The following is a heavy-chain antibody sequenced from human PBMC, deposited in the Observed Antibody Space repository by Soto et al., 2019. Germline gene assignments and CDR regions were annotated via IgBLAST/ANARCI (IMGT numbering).Heavy chain of an antibody. J-gene: IGHJ5*02. CDR1: GGSISSGGYY. Sequence: SETLSLTCTVSGGSISSGGYYWSWIRQHPGKGLEWIGYIYYSGSTYYNPSLKSRVTISVDTSKNQFSLKLSSVTAADTAVYYCAREVLRYSYANDPSNQFDPWGQGTLVTVSS. CDR2: IYYSGST. CDR3: AREVLRYSYANDPSNQFDP. D-gene: IGHD5-18*01. V-gene: IGHV4-31*03.